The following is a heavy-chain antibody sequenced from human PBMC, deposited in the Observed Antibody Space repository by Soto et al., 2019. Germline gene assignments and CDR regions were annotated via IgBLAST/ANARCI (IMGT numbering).Heavy chain of an antibody. CDR1: GGTFSSYA. D-gene: IGHD2-2*01. CDR3: ARVPGCSSTSCYHSEEYYFDY. V-gene: IGHV1-69*13. CDR2: IIPIFGTA. Sequence: ASVKVSCKASGGTFSSYAMSWVRQAPGQGLEWMGGIIPIFGTANYAQKFQGRVTITADESTSTAYMELSSLRSEDTAVYYCARVPGCSSTSCYHSEEYYFDYWGQGTLVTVSS. J-gene: IGHJ4*02.